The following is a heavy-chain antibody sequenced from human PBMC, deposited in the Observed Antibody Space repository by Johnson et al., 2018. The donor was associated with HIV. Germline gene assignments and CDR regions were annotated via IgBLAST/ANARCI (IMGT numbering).Heavy chain of an antibody. CDR3: ARDVQVVITTLDAFDI. Sequence: VQLVESGGGLVQPGGSLRLSCAASGFTFSSYWMSWVRQAPGKGLEWVANINQDGSEKYYVDSVKARFTISRDNAKNSLYLQMNSLRAEDTAVYYCARDVQVVITTLDAFDIWGQGTMVTVSS. D-gene: IGHD3-22*01. CDR1: GFTFSSYW. J-gene: IGHJ3*02. CDR2: INQDGSEK. V-gene: IGHV3-7*01.